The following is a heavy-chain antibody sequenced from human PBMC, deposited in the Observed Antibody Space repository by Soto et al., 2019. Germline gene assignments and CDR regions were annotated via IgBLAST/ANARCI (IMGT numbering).Heavy chain of an antibody. CDR3: ARVPANYDYVWGSYRSPFYFDY. D-gene: IGHD3-16*02. J-gene: IGHJ4*02. CDR2: ISAYNGNT. V-gene: IGHV1-18*04. Sequence: ASVKVSCKASGYTFTSYGISWVRQAPGQGLEWMGWISAYNGNTNYAQKLQGRVAMTTDTSTSTAYMELRSLRSGDTAVYYCARVPANYDYVWGSYRSPFYFDYWGQGTLVTVSS. CDR1: GYTFTSYG.